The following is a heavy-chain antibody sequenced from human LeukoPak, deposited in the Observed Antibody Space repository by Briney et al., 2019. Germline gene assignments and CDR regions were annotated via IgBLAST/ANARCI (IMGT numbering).Heavy chain of an antibody. CDR2: IHSSESI. CDR1: GGSIYSYY. Sequence: PSETLSLTCTVSGGSIYSYYWTWIRQPPGKGLEGIGYIHSSESIHYNPSVRSRVTMSLDTSKNQFSFNLTSVTAADTAVYYCVRREGYSSSPLGSWGQGTLVTVSS. D-gene: IGHD2-15*01. J-gene: IGHJ5*02. CDR3: VRREGYSSSPLGS. V-gene: IGHV4-59*08.